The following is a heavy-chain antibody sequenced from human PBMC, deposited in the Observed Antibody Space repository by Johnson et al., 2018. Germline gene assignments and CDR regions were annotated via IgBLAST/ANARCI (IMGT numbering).Heavy chain of an antibody. CDR1: GFTFSDYY. Sequence: QVQLVQSGGGLVEPGGSLRLSCAASGFTFSDYYMSWIRQAPGKGLEWAAVIWYDGSNKYYADSVNGRFTISRDNSKNTLYLQMNSLSAEDTAVYYCTRMEGGYYPDGAFDIWGQGTMVTVSS. V-gene: IGHV3-33*08. D-gene: IGHD3-22*01. CDR3: TRMEGGYYPDGAFDI. CDR2: IWYDGSNK. J-gene: IGHJ3*02.